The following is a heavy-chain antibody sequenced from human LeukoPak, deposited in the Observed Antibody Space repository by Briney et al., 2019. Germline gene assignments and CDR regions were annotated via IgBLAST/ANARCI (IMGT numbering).Heavy chain of an antibody. Sequence: PRGSLRLSCAASGFILSTYTMNWVRQAPGKGLQWFSYISSSSSTIYYADSVKGRFTISRDNAKNSLYLQMNSLRDEDTAVYYCAREYSSSSGRAFDIWGQGTKVTVSS. V-gene: IGHV3-48*02. J-gene: IGHJ3*02. CDR2: ISSSSSTI. CDR1: GFILSTYT. CDR3: AREYSSSSGRAFDI. D-gene: IGHD6-6*01.